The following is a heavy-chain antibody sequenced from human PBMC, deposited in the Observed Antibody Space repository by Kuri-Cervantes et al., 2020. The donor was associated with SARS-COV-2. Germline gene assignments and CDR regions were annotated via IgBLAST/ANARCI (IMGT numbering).Heavy chain of an antibody. D-gene: IGHD2-2*01. CDR1: GFTFSDYY. Sequence: SLTLSCAASGFTFSDYYMSWIRQAPGRGLEWVSYISSSGSTIYYADSVKGRFTISSDDAKNSLYLQMNSLGAEDTAVYYCAKRARVVPAAAVYYYYMDVWGKGTTVTVSS. V-gene: IGHV3-11*04. CDR2: ISSSGSTI. CDR3: AKRARVVPAAAVYYYYMDV. J-gene: IGHJ6*03.